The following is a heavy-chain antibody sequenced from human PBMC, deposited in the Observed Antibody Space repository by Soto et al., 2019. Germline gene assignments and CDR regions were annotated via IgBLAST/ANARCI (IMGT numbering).Heavy chain of an antibody. D-gene: IGHD6-19*01. Sequence: SETLSLTCSVSGGSFTSDNYYWGWIRQPPGEGLEWLGSMYYTGSFHYNPSLKGRVAISVDTSKSRFSLRLTSVTAADTAVYYCVRTYSSGWYPSYYFDSWGHGTLVTVS. CDR1: GGSFTSDNYY. CDR3: VRTYSSGWYPSYYFDS. J-gene: IGHJ4*01. V-gene: IGHV4-39*01. CDR2: MYYTGSF.